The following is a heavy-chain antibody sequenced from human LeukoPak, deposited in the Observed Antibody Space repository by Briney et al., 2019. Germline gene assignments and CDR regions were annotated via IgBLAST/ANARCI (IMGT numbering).Heavy chain of an antibody. V-gene: IGHV1-46*01. CDR1: GYTFTGHY. CDR3: ARDEVAGTYYFDY. J-gene: IGHJ4*02. D-gene: IGHD3-10*01. Sequence: ASVKVSCKASGYTFTGHYMHWVRQAPGRGPEWMGLFNPRGGSTSYAQKFQGRVFMTGDTSTGTVYMELSSLMSDDAAVYYCARDEVAGTYYFDYWGQGTLVTVSS. CDR2: FNPRGGST.